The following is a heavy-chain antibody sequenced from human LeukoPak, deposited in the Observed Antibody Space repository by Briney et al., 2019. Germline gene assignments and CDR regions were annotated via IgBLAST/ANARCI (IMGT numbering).Heavy chain of an antibody. CDR1: GGSISSYY. Sequence: PSETLSLTYTVSGGSISSYYWSWIRQPPGKGLEWIGYIYYSGSTNYNPSLKSRVTISVDTSKNQFSLKLSSVTAADTAVYYCAREQGIVGATSYGMDVWGQGTTVTVSS. J-gene: IGHJ6*02. CDR3: AREQGIVGATSYGMDV. V-gene: IGHV4-59*01. D-gene: IGHD1-26*01. CDR2: IYYSGST.